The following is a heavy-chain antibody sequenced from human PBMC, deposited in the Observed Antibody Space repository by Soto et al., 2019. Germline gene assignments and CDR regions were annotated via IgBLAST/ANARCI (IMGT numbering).Heavy chain of an antibody. Sequence: TGGSLRLSCAASGFTFSSYGMHWVRQAPGKGLEWVAVISYDGSNKYYADSVKGRFTISRDNSKNTLYLQMNSLRAEDTAVYYCAKDPGYSGYGYYFDYWGQGTLVTVSS. CDR1: GFTFSSYG. CDR3: AKDPGYSGYGYYFDY. V-gene: IGHV3-30*18. D-gene: IGHD5-12*01. CDR2: ISYDGSNK. J-gene: IGHJ4*02.